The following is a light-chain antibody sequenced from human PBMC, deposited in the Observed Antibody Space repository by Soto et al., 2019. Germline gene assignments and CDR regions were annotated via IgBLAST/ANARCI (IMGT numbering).Light chain of an antibody. J-gene: IGKJ2*01. Sequence: EIVMTQSPATLSVSPGERAPLSCRASQSVSSNLAWYQQKPGQAPRLLIYGASTRATGIPARFSGSGSGKEFTLTISRLQSEDFAVYYCQQYNNWPYTFGQGTKLEIK. CDR3: QQYNNWPYT. V-gene: IGKV3-15*01. CDR2: GAS. CDR1: QSVSSN.